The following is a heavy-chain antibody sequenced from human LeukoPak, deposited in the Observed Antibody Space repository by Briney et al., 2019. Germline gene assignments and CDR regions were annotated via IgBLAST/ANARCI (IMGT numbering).Heavy chain of an antibody. V-gene: IGHV1-24*01. D-gene: IGHD2-2*01. Sequence: ASVKVSCKVSGYTLTELSMHWVRQAPGKGLEWMGGFDPEDGETIYAQKFQGRVTMTEDTSTDTAYMELSSLRSEDTAVYYCATDLWGSTSLVYWGQGTLVTVSS. CDR2: FDPEDGET. CDR3: ATDLWGSTSLVY. J-gene: IGHJ4*02. CDR1: GYTLTELS.